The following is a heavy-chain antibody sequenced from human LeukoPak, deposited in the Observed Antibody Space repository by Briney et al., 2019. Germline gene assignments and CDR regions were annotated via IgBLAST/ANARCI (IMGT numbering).Heavy chain of an antibody. Sequence: GESLKISCKGSGYTFTNYWIAWVRQMPGKGLEWLGIIYPGDSDTRYSPSFQGQVTISADKSISTAYLQWSSLKASDTAMYYCARLSLGEPNYFDYWGQGTLVTVSS. D-gene: IGHD3-10*01. J-gene: IGHJ4*02. CDR2: IYPGDSDT. V-gene: IGHV5-51*01. CDR3: ARLSLGEPNYFDY. CDR1: GYTFTNYW.